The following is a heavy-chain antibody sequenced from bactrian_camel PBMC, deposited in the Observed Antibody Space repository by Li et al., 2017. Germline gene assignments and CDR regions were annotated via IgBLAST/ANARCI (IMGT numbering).Heavy chain of an antibody. CDR3: AADIGSYGMGTHRDQDFGCDYNY. D-gene: IGHD5*01. CDR1: GYTSSNYG. J-gene: IGHJ4*01. CDR2: ITSDGTTA. Sequence: VQLVESGGGLVQPGGSLRLSCATSGYTSSNYGMSWVRQAPGKGLEWVAGITSDGTTAALADSAKGRFTIFRDNAKNTVYLQMNSLNPEDTAMYYCAADIGSYGMGTHRDQDFGCDYNYWGQGTQVTVS. V-gene: IGHV3S40*01.